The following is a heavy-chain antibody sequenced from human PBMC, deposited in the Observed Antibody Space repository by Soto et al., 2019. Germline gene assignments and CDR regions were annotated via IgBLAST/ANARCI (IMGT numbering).Heavy chain of an antibody. J-gene: IGHJ4*02. Sequence: SETLSLTCTVSGSSVSSGGYYWSWIRQPPGKGLEWIGYNHYSGSTDYNPSLKSRVTISIDTSKNQFSLKLSSVTAADTAVYYCARVDVRVSARRFFDYWGQGALVTVSS. V-gene: IGHV4-61*08. CDR2: NHYSGST. CDR3: ARVDVRVSARRFFDY. CDR1: GSSVSSGGYY. D-gene: IGHD6-6*01.